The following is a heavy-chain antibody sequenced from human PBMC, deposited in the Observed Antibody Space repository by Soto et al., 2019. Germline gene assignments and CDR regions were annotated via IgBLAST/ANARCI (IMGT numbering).Heavy chain of an antibody. CDR1: GGTFSSYA. D-gene: IGHD2-2*01. J-gene: IGHJ4*02. CDR3: ASIPNRDIVVVPGIY. Sequence: SVKVSCKASGGTFSSYAISWVRQAPGQGLEWMGGIIPIFGTANYAQKFQGRVTITADESTSTAYMELSSLGSEDTAVYYCASIPNRDIVVVPGIYWGQGTLVTVSS. CDR2: IIPIFGTA. V-gene: IGHV1-69*13.